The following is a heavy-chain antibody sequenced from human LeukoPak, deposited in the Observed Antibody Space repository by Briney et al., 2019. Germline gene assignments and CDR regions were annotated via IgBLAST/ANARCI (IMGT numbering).Heavy chain of an antibody. CDR2: IYYSGST. D-gene: IGHD3-22*01. CDR1: GGSISSHY. CDR3: ARGGSSGYSHEIMWDYYYYYMDV. Sequence: SETLSLTCTVSGGSISSHYWSWIRQPPGKGLEWIGYIYYSGSTNYNPSLKSRVTISVDTSKNQFSLKLSSVTAADTAVYYCARGGSSGYSHEIMWDYYYYYMDVWGKGTTVTVSS. V-gene: IGHV4-59*11. J-gene: IGHJ6*03.